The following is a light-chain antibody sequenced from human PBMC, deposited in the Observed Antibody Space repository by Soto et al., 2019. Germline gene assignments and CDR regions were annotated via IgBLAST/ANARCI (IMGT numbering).Light chain of an antibody. CDR1: SSNIGSNT. CDR2: TNS. V-gene: IGLV1-44*01. J-gene: IGLJ2*01. CDR3: AAWDDTLNAVI. Sequence: QLVLTQAPSASGTPGQRVTISCSGRSSNIGSNTVNWYQQLPGMAPKLLFFTNSQRPSGVPDRFSASKSGTSASLAISGLQSEDEADYYCAAWDDTLNAVIFGGGTKVTVL.